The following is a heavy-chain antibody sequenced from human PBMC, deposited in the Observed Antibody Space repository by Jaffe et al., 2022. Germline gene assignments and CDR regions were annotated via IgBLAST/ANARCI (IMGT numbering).Heavy chain of an antibody. CDR3: WASAVTNFADGFDI. J-gene: IGHJ3*02. D-gene: IGHD4-17*01. Sequence: EVQLVQSGAEVKRPGESLQISCQASGYTFTSYWLGWVRQMPGKALEWMGNIYPGDSDTRYSPSFQGQVTISVDKSIRTAYLQWRSLRASDTAMYYCWASAVTNFADGFDIWGQGTMVTVSS. V-gene: IGHV5-51*03. CDR1: GYTFTSYW. CDR2: IYPGDSDT.